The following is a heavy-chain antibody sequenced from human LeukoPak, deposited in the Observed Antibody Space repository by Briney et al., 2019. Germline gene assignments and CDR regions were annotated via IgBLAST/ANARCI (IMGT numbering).Heavy chain of an antibody. Sequence: ASVKVSCKASGYTFTGYYMHWVRQAPGQGLEWMGWINPNSGGTNYAQKFQGRVTMTRDTSTSTAYMELSRLRSDDTAVYYCARDKGIVVAGGMDVWGQGTTVTVSS. CDR3: ARDKGIVVAGGMDV. V-gene: IGHV1-2*02. J-gene: IGHJ6*02. D-gene: IGHD2-2*01. CDR1: GYTFTGYY. CDR2: INPNSGGT.